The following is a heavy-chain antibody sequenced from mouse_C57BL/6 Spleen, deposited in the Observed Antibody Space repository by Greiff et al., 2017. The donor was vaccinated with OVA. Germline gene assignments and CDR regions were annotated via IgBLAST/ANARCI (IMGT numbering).Heavy chain of an antibody. D-gene: IGHD3-3*01. CDR1: GYTFTDYY. J-gene: IGHJ2*01. Sequence: VQLQQSGPVLVKPGASVKMSCKASGYTFTDYYMNWVKQSHGKSLEWIGVINPYNGGTSYNQKFKGKATLTVDKSSSTAYMELNSLTSEDSAVYYCARGRGREGYFDDWGQGTTLTVSS. CDR3: ARGRGREGYFDD. CDR2: INPYNGGT. V-gene: IGHV1-19*01.